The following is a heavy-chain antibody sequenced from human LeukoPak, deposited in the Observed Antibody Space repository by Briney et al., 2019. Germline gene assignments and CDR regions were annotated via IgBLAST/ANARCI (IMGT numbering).Heavy chain of an antibody. D-gene: IGHD5-24*01. J-gene: IGHJ4*02. V-gene: IGHV3-53*01. CDR2: IYQGGST. Sequence: GGSLRLSCAVSTFTVASNYISWVRQTPGKGLVWVSDIYQGGSTYYSDSAKGRFTISRDISKNTLHLQMNNLRVDDTAVYYCARVRDVYNHVFENWGQGTLVTVS. CDR1: TFTVASNY. CDR3: ARVRDVYNHVFEN.